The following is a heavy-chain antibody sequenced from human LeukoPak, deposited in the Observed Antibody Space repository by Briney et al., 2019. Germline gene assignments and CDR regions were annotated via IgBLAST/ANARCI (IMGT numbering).Heavy chain of an antibody. CDR2: IKSKTDGWTT. D-gene: IGHD2-2*01. CDR1: GFTFSNAW. V-gene: IGHV3-15*01. J-gene: IGHJ5*02. CDR3: TTPTRLYCSSTSCPFDP. Sequence: GGSLRLSCAASGFTFSNAWMSWVRQAPGKGLEWVGRIKSKTDGWTTDYAAPVKGRFTISRDDSKNTLYLQMNSLKTEDTAVYYCTTPTRLYCSSTSCPFDPWGQGTLVTVSS.